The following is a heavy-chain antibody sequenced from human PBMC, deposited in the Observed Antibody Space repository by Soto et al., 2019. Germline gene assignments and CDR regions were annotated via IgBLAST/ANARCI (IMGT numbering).Heavy chain of an antibody. V-gene: IGHV3-30*03. CDR3: ETDRFLSCGLITTLYGYSKYCYYGMDV. D-gene: IGHD5-18*01. J-gene: IGHJ6*02. CDR2: ISYDGSNK. CDR1: GFTFSSYG. Sequence: PGGSLRLSCAASGFTFSSYGMHWVRQAPGKGLEWVAVISYDGSNKYYADSVKGRFTISRDNSKNTLYLQMNSLRAEDTAVYYCETDRFLSCGLITTLYGYSKYCYYGMDVWGQGTKVPV.